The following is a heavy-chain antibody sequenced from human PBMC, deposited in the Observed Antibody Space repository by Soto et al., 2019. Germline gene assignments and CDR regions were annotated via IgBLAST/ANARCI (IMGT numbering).Heavy chain of an antibody. J-gene: IGHJ4*02. CDR2: IYYSGST. CDR3: ARDQALAPTVWGY. D-gene: IGHD7-27*01. CDR1: GESIGSGGHY. Sequence: SETLSLTCIVSGESIGSGGHYWNWIRQRPEKGLEWIGYIYYSGSTHYNPSLGSRLTISLDTSKNQFFLRLVSVTAADTALYYCARDQALAPTVWGYWGQGIRVTVSS. V-gene: IGHV4-31*03.